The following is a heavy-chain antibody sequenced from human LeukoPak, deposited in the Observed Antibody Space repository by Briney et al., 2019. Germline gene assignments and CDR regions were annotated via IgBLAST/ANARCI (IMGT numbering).Heavy chain of an antibody. V-gene: IGHV4-59*12. CDR1: GGSISSYY. D-gene: IGHD6-19*01. J-gene: IGHJ4*02. CDR3: ASRQSSGWYAHGRSYYFDY. CDR2: IYYSGST. Sequence: PSETLSLTCTVSGGSISSYYWSWIRQPPGKGLEWIGYIYYSGSTNYNPSLKSRVTISVDTSKNQFSLKLSSVTAADTAVYYCASRQSSGWYAHGRSYYFDYWGQGTLVTVSS.